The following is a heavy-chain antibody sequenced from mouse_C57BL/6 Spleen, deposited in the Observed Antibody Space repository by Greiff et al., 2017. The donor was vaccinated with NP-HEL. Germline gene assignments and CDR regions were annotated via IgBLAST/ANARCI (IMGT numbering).Heavy chain of an antibody. Sequence: VKLLESGPELVKPGASVKLSCKASGYTFTSYDINWVKQRPGQGLEWIGWIYPRDGSTKYNEKFKGKATLTVDTSSSTAYMELHSLTSEDSAVYFCARDYSFYFDYWGQGTTLTVSS. V-gene: IGHV1-85*01. D-gene: IGHD2-12*01. CDR1: GYTFTSYD. CDR3: ARDYSFYFDY. CDR2: IYPRDGST. J-gene: IGHJ2*01.